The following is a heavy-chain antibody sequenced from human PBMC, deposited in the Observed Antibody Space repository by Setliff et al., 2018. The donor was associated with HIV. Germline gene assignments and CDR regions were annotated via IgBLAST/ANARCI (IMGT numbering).Heavy chain of an antibody. V-gene: IGHV3-23*01. Sequence: PGGSLRLSCAASEFTFNIYAMSWVRQAPGKGLEWVSGISGSGATTNYADSVKGRFTISRDNSKNTLYLQMSTLRAEDTAVYYCATDRGTYWGQGTLVTVSS. D-gene: IGHD1-7*01. J-gene: IGHJ4*02. CDR2: ISGSGATT. CDR1: EFTFNIYA. CDR3: ATDRGTY.